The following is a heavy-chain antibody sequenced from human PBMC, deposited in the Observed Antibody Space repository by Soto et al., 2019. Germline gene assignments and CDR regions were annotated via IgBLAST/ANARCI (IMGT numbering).Heavy chain of an antibody. CDR1: GFTFSSYA. J-gene: IGHJ2*01. CDR3: ANRTTGWYFDL. CDR2: ISGSGGST. Sequence: EVQLLESGGGLVQPGGSLRLSCAASGFTFSSYAMNWVRQAPGKWLEWVSVISGSGGSTYYADSVKGRFTISRDNSKNTLYLQMTSLRAEDTAVYYCANRTTGWYFDLWGRGTLVTVSS. V-gene: IGHV3-23*01.